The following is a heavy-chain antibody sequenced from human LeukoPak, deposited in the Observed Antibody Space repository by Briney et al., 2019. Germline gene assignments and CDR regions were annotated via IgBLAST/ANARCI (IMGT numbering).Heavy chain of an antibody. Sequence: GGSLRLSCAASGFGFSGCAMGWVRQTPGKGLEWVAVISYDGSNKYYADSVKGRFTISRDNSKNTLYLQMNSLRAEDTAVYYCAKDLEYSSSSSLRSPQPFDYWGQGTLVTVSS. CDR1: GFGFSGCA. D-gene: IGHD6-6*01. J-gene: IGHJ4*02. CDR3: AKDLEYSSSSSLRSPQPFDY. V-gene: IGHV3-30*18. CDR2: ISYDGSNK.